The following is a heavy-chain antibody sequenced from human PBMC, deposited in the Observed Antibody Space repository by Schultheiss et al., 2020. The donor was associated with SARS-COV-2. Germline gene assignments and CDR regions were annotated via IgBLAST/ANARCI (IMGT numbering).Heavy chain of an antibody. Sequence: SETLSLTCAVYGGSFSAYYWTWIRQPPGKGLEWIGEINHSGTTNYNPSLKSRVTISVDTSKNQFSLKLSSVTAADTAVYYCAKDTDYYDSSGHFDYWGQGTLVTVSS. J-gene: IGHJ4*02. D-gene: IGHD3-22*01. V-gene: IGHV4-34*01. CDR3: AKDTDYYDSSGHFDY. CDR1: GGSFSAYY. CDR2: INHSGTT.